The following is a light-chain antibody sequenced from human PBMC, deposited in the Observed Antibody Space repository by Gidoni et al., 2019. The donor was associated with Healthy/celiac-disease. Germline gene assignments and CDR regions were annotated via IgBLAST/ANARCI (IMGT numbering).Light chain of an antibody. CDR3: NSRDSSGNHLL. CDR2: GKN. J-gene: IGLJ3*02. CDR1: SLRSYY. Sequence: SSELTQDPDVSVALGQTVRITCQGDSLRSYYASWYQQKPGQAPVLVIYGKNNRPSGIPDRFSGSSSGNTASLTSTGAQAEDEADYYCNSRDSSGNHLLFGGGTKLTVL. V-gene: IGLV3-19*01.